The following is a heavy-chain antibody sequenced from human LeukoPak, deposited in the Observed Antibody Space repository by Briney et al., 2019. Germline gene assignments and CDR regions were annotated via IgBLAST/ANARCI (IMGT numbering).Heavy chain of an antibody. J-gene: IGHJ4*02. Sequence: PSETLSLTCAVSGDSISSTSYCWGWVRQPPGKGREWISSIVDTGTTYSNSSLKSRATITVHTSNNLFSLKLSSVTAADTVVYYWAREGAVVLSNFDCWGQGTLVTASS. CDR3: AREGAVVLSNFDC. CDR1: GDSISSTSYC. CDR2: IVDTGTT. V-gene: IGHV4-39*07. D-gene: IGHD6-13*01.